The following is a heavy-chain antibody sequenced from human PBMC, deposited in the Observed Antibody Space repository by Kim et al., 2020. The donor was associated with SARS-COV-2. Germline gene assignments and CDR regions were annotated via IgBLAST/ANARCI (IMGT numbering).Heavy chain of an antibody. CDR2: MNPNSGNT. CDR3: ARASAYYYDSSGYGEFGY. V-gene: IGHV1-8*01. D-gene: IGHD3-22*01. Sequence: ASVKVSCKASGYTFTSYDINWVRQATGQGLEWMGWMNPNSGNTGYAQKFQGRVTMTRNTSISTAYMELSSLRSEDTAVYYCARASAYYYDSSGYGEFGYWGQGTLVTVSS. J-gene: IGHJ4*02. CDR1: GYTFTSYD.